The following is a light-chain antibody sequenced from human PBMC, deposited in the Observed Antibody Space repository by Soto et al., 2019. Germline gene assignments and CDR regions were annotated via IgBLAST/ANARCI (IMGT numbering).Light chain of an antibody. CDR3: QTWGTSPPFK. CDR2: VNSYGSH. V-gene: IGLV4-69*01. CDR1: SGHRNYA. Sequence: QPLLTQSPSASASLGASVKFTCTLDSGHRNYAIAWHQQQPEKGPRYFMRVNSYGSHVKADGIPDRFSASSSGAERSLTISNLQAEDEAHYYCQTWGTSPPFKFGGGTKVTVL. J-gene: IGLJ2*01.